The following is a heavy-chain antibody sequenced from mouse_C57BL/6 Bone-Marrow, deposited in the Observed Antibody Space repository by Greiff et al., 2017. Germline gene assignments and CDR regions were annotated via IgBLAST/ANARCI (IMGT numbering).Heavy chain of an antibody. J-gene: IGHJ3*01. CDR3: AKGIYGNPFAY. V-gene: IGHV5-6*01. D-gene: IGHD2-1*01. CDR1: GFTFSSYG. CDR2: ISSGGSYT. Sequence: EVKVVESGGDLVKPGGSLKLSCAASGFTFSSYGMSWVRQTPDKRLEWVATISSGGSYTYYPDSVKGRFTISRDNAKNTLYLQMSSLKSEDTAMYYCAKGIYGNPFAYWGQGNLVTVSA.